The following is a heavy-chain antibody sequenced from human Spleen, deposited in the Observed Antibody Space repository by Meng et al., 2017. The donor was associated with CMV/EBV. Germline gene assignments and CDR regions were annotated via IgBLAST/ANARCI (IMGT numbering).Heavy chain of an antibody. CDR3: AKDLEEYHGAGSQVDF. V-gene: IGHV3-11*04. J-gene: IGHJ4*02. CDR2: ISNSGRTT. CDR1: GFTFSDYY. D-gene: IGHD3-10*01. Sequence: GGSLRLSCAASGFTFSDYYMSWIRQAPGKGLEWVSYISNSGRTTYYADSVKGRFTISRDNAKNSLYLQMNSLRAEDTAVYYCAKDLEEYHGAGSQVDFRGQGTLVTVSS.